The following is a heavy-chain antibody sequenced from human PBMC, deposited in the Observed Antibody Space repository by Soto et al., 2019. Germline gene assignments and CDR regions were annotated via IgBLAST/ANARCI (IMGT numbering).Heavy chain of an antibody. D-gene: IGHD6-13*01. CDR1: GGTFSSYA. Sequence: QVQLVQSGAEVKKPGSSVKVSCKASGGTFSSYAISWVRQAPGQGLEWMGGIIPIFGTANYAQKFQGRVTITADESTSTAYMELSSLRSEDTAVYYCARAREYSSRQYYYYGMDVWGQGTTVTVSS. J-gene: IGHJ6*02. V-gene: IGHV1-69*12. CDR3: ARAREYSSRQYYYYGMDV. CDR2: IIPIFGTA.